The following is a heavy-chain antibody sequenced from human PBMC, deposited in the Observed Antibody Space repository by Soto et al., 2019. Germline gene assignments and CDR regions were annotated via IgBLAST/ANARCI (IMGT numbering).Heavy chain of an antibody. D-gene: IGHD2-21*02. CDR1: GFTISGHG. CDR3: AKPSGDYGNWFDP. CDR2: ISYDGSTK. Sequence: QLQLVESGGGVVQPGGSVRLSCAASGFTISGHGMHWVRQAPGKGLEWVAVISYDGSTKYYIDSVRGRFTISRDNSKNTLYLQMNSLRAEDAAVYYCAKPSGDYGNWFDPWGQGALVTVSS. J-gene: IGHJ5*02. V-gene: IGHV3-30*18.